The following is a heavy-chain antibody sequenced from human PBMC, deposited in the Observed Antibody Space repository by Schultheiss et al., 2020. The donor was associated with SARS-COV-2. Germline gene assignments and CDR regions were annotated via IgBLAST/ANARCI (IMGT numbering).Heavy chain of an antibody. CDR3: AREARLIDGSGSYSPFDY. J-gene: IGHJ4*02. CDR2: IYYSGST. D-gene: IGHD3-10*01. CDR1: GGSISSGGYY. Sequence: SETLSLTCTVSGGSISSGGYYWSWIRQHPGKGLEWIGYIYYSGSTYYNPSLKSRVTISVDTSKNQFSLKLSSVTAADTAVYYCAREARLIDGSGSYSPFDYWGQGTLVTVSS. V-gene: IGHV4-31*03.